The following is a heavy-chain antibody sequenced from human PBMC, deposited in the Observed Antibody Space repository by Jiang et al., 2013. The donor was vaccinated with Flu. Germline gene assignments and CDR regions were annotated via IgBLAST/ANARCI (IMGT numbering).Heavy chain of an antibody. D-gene: IGHD2-2*01. CDR3: ARSEVVPAATPWLRDYYGMDV. Sequence: KKPGESLKISCKGSGYSFTSYWIGWVRQMPGKGLEWMGIIYPGDSDTRYSPSFQGQVTISADKSISTAYLQWSSLKASDTAMYYCARSEVVPAATPWLRDYYGMDVWGQGTTVTVSS. CDR1: GYSFTSYW. CDR2: IYPGDSDT. J-gene: IGHJ6*02. V-gene: IGHV5-51*01.